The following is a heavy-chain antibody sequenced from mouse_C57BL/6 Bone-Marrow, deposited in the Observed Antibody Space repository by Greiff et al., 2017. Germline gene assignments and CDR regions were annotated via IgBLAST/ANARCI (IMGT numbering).Heavy chain of an antibody. CDR1: GYAFSSSW. D-gene: IGHD1-1*01. CDR2: IYPGDGDT. V-gene: IGHV1-82*01. Sequence: VQLKQSGPELVKPGASVKISCKASGYAFSSSWMNWVKQRPGKGLEWIGRIYPGDGDTNYNGKFKGKATLTADKSSSTAYMQLSSLTSEDSAVYFCAITTVSYAMDYWGQGTSVTVSS. CDR3: AITTVSYAMDY. J-gene: IGHJ4*01.